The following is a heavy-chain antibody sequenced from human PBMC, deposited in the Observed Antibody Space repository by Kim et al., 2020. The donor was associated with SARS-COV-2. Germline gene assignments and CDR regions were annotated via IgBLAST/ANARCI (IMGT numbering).Heavy chain of an antibody. V-gene: IGHV4-31*03. CDR3: ARSRYCSGGSCYSPGDGYYSDY. CDR2: IYYSGST. CDR1: GGSISSGGYY. Sequence: SETLSLTCTVSGGSISSGGYYWSWIRQHPGKGLEWIGYIYYSGSTYYNPSLKSRVTISVDTSKNQFSLKLSSVTAADTAVYYCARSRYCSGGSCYSPGDGYYSDYWGQGTLVTVSS. D-gene: IGHD2-15*01. J-gene: IGHJ4*02.